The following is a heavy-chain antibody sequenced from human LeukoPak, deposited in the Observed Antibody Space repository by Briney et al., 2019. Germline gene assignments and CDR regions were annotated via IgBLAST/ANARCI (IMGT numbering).Heavy chain of an antibody. CDR2: INPNSGGT. CDR3: ARGDKKENLSGPSGYFDP. CDR1: GYTFTSYY. D-gene: IGHD3-10*01. J-gene: IGHJ5*02. Sequence: ASVKVSCKASGYTFTSYYMHWVRQAPGQGLEWMGWINPNSGGTNFGPKFHGRVSMTRDTSVNTVYMELNSLRSDDTAVYYCARGDKKENLSGPSGYFDPWGQGTLVTVSS. V-gene: IGHV1-2*02.